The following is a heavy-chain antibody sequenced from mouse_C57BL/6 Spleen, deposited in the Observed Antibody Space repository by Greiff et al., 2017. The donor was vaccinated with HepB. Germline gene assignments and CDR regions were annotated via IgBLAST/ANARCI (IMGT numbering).Heavy chain of an antibody. CDR1: GYTFTSYW. V-gene: IGHV1-5*01. Sequence: EVQLQQSGTVLARPGASVKMSCKTSGYTFTSYWMHWVKQRPGQGLEWIGAIYPGNSDTSYNQKFKGKAKLTAVTSASTAYMELSSLTNEDSAVYYCTRTAYDGYTFAYWGQGTLVTVSA. D-gene: IGHD2-3*01. CDR3: TRTAYDGYTFAY. J-gene: IGHJ3*01. CDR2: IYPGNSDT.